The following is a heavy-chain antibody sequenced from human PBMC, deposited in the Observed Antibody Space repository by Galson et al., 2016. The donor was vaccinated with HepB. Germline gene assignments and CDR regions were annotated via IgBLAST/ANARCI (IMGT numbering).Heavy chain of an antibody. J-gene: IGHJ3*02. V-gene: IGHV4-4*02. CDR3: ARDHRAREGFGI. D-gene: IGHD1-26*01. CDR1: GGSISRSNW. CDR2: ISHSGTT. Sequence: ETLSLTCIVSGGSISRSNWWTWIRQPPGKGLEWIGEISHSGTTDYNPSFKSRINISVDMSKNEFSLKMSSVTAADTAVYYCARDHRAREGFGIWGQGTLVTVYS.